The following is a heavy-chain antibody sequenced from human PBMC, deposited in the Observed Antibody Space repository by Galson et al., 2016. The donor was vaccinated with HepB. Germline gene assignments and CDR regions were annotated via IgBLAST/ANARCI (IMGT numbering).Heavy chain of an antibody. CDR2: IIPQFGTT. Sequence: SVKVSCKASGGTLRHYGLSWVRQAPGQGLEWMGGIIPQFGTTVYAQEFQGRVTLTADKSTNTVYMDMTSLTADDTAVYYCAPEGSWFDPWGQGTLVSVSS. CDR1: GGTLRHYG. CDR3: APEGSWFDP. J-gene: IGHJ5*02. V-gene: IGHV1-69*06.